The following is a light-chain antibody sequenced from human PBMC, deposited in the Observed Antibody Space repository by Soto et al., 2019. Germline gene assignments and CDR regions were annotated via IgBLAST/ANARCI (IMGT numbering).Light chain of an antibody. CDR2: AAS. J-gene: IGKJ5*01. CDR1: QSISSY. CDR3: QQTYSSPIT. Sequence: SLSASVGDSIAITCRASQSISSYLNWYQQKPGKAPKLLISAASILQSGVPSRFSGSGSGTDFTLTISNLQPEDFAGYYCQQTYSSPITFGQGTRLEIK. V-gene: IGKV1-39*01.